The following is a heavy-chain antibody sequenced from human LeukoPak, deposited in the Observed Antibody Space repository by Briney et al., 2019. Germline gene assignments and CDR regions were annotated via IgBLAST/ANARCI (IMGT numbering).Heavy chain of an antibody. CDR2: IYYIGST. CDR1: GGSIGSDY. V-gene: IGHV4-59*01. J-gene: IGHJ4*02. CDR3: ARGRSSWNYDY. D-gene: IGHD6-13*01. Sequence: SETLSLTCSVSGGSIGSDYWTWIRQSPGRGLEWIGYIYYIGSTDHNPSLKSRVTISVDTSKNEVFLNLTSVTTADTALYYCARGRSSWNYDYWGQGTLVTVSS.